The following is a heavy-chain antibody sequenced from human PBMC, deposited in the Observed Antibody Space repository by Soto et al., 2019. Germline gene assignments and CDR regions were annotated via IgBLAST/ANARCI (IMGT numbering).Heavy chain of an antibody. J-gene: IGHJ5*02. Sequence: ASVNVSCKASGYTFTSYAMHWVRQAPGQRLEWMGWINAGNGDTKYSQKFQGRVTITRDTSASTAYMELSSLRSEDTAVYYCARGGIVVVVAARTWFDPWGQGTLVTVSS. CDR3: ARGGIVVVVAARTWFDP. D-gene: IGHD2-15*01. CDR1: GYTFTSYA. V-gene: IGHV1-3*01. CDR2: INAGNGDT.